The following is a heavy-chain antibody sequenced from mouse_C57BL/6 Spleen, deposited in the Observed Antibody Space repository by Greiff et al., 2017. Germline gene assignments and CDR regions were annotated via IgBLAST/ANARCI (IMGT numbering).Heavy chain of an antibody. J-gene: IGHJ2*01. CDR1: GYSITSGYY. V-gene: IGHV3-6*01. D-gene: IGHD4-1*01. Sequence: EVKLQESGPGLVKPSQSLSLTCSVTGYSITSGYYWNWIRQFPGNKLEWMGYISYDGSNNYNPSLKNRISITRDTSKNQFFLKLNSVTTEDTATYYSARGDWDDYVDYWGQGTTLTVSS. CDR3: ARGDWDDYVDY. CDR2: ISYDGSN.